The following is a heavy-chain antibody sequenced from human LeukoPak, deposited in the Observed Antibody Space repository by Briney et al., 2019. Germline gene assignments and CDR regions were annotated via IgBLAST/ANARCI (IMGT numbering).Heavy chain of an antibody. J-gene: IGHJ4*02. Sequence: GGSLRLSCAASGFTFSNTGMNWVRQAPGKGLEWVSTIGGDGGDTHYADSAKGRFTISRDNSKNTLYLQMNSLRADDTAVYYCAKEAYYADWGQGTLVTVSS. CDR3: AKEAYYAD. D-gene: IGHD3-3*01. V-gene: IGHV3-23*01. CDR2: IGGDGGDT. CDR1: GFTFSNTG.